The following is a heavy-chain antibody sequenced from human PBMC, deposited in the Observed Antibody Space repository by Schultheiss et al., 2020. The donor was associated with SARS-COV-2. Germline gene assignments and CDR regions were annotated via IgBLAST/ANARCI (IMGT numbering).Heavy chain of an antibody. D-gene: IGHD2-8*01. V-gene: IGHV3-53*05. CDR2: IYSGGST. Sequence: GGSLRLSCAASGFTVSSNYMSWVRQAPGKGLEWVSVIYSGGSTYYADSVKGRFTISRDNSKNSLYLQMNSLRAEDTALYYCAKDMYSTPPGYYYGMDVWGQGTTVTVAS. CDR1: GFTVSSNY. J-gene: IGHJ6*02. CDR3: AKDMYSTPPGYYYGMDV.